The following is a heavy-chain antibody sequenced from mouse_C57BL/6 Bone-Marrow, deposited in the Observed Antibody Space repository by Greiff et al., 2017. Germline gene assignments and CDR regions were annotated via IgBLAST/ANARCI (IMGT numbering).Heavy chain of an antibody. CDR1: GYTFTSYG. CDR3: ARNWDGGY. Sequence: VQLQQSGAELARPGASVKLSCKASGYTFTSYGISWVKQRTGQGLEWIGEIYPRSGNTYYNEKFKGKATLTADKSSSTAYMELRSLTSEDSAVYFGARNWDGGYWGQGTTLTVSA. CDR2: IYPRSGNT. V-gene: IGHV1-81*01. J-gene: IGHJ2*01. D-gene: IGHD4-1*01.